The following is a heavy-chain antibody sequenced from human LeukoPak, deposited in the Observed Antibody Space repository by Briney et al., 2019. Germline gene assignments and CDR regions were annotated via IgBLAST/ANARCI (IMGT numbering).Heavy chain of an antibody. Sequence: GRSLRLSCTASGFTFGDYAMSWVRQAPGKGLEWVSFIRSKAKGGRTEDAASVQGRFTITRDDSKSFAYLQMNSLKTEDTAVYYCTRCYYDSSGYYVFDYWGQGTLVTVSS. CDR2: IRSKAKGGRT. CDR3: TRCYYDSSGYYVFDY. V-gene: IGHV3-49*04. D-gene: IGHD3-22*01. CDR1: GFTFGDYA. J-gene: IGHJ4*02.